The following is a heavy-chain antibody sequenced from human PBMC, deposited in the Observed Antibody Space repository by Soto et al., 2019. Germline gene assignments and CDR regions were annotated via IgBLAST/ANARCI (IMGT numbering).Heavy chain of an antibody. V-gene: IGHV3-9*01. D-gene: IGHD1-26*01. CDR1: GFTFDDYA. J-gene: IGHJ6*02. Sequence: PGGSLRLSCAASGFTFDDYAMHWVRQAPGKGLEWVSGISWNSGTIGYADSVKGRFTISRDNAKNSLYLQMNSLRAEDTALYYCAIDMSGSYDHYYYGMDVWGQGTTVTVSS. CDR3: AIDMSGSYDHYYYGMDV. CDR2: ISWNSGTI.